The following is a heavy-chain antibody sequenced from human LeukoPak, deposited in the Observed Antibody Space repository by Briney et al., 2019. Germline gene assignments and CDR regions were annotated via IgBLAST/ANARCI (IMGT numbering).Heavy chain of an antibody. CDR2: IIPILGIA. D-gene: IGHD3-22*01. V-gene: IGHV1-69*04. CDR1: GGTFSSYA. J-gene: IGHJ4*02. Sequence: ASVKVSCKASGGTFSSYAISWVRQAPGQGLERMGRIIPILGIANYAQKFQGRVTITADKSTSTAYMELSSLRSEDTAVYYCARESDVIPYYDSSGYYWSYFDYWGQGTLVTVSS. CDR3: ARESDVIPYYDSSGYYWSYFDY.